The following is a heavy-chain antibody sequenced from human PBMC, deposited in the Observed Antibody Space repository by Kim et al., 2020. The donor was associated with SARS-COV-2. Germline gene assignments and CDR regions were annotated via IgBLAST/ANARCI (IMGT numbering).Heavy chain of an antibody. CDR2: INHSGST. V-gene: IGHV4-34*01. CDR3: ARDYYDSSGYSDY. CDR1: GGSFSGYY. J-gene: IGHJ4*02. Sequence: SETLSLTCAVYGGSFSGYYWSWIRQPPGKGLEWIGEINHSGSTNYNPSLKSRVTISVDTSKNQFSLKLSSVTAADTAVYYCARDYYDSSGYSDYWGQGTL. D-gene: IGHD3-22*01.